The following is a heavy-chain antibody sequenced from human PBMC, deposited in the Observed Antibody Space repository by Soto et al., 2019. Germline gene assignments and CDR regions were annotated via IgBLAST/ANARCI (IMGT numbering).Heavy chain of an antibody. J-gene: IGHJ6*02. CDR2: IYPGDSDT. Sequence: GESLKISCKASGYSFTSYWIGWVRQMPEKGLEWMGIIYPGDSDTRYSPSFQGQVTISADKSISTAYLQWSSLKASDTAMYYCAGGGVRGVITRTRDYYGMDVWGQGTTVTVSS. V-gene: IGHV5-51*01. CDR3: AGGGVRGVITRTRDYYGMDV. D-gene: IGHD3-10*01. CDR1: GYSFTSYW.